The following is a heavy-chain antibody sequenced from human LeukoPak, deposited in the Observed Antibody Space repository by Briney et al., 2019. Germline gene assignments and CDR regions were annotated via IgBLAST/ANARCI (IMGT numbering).Heavy chain of an antibody. CDR1: GGAITNYY. CDR3: ARSYSSSWSFDY. CDR2: IYYTGST. V-gene: IGHV4-59*01. J-gene: IGHJ4*02. D-gene: IGHD6-13*01. Sequence: SETLSLTCGVSGGAITNYYWNWIRQAPGKGLEWLGYIYYTGSTTYNPSVKSRITISLDTSKKQISLKLRSVTAADTAVYYCARSYSSSWSFDYWGQGTLVTVSS.